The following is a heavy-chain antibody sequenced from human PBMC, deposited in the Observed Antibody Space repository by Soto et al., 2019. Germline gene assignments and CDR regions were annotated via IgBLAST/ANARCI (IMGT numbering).Heavy chain of an antibody. CDR2: ISAYNGNT. J-gene: IGHJ5*02. CDR1: GYTFTSYG. D-gene: IGHD1-26*01. V-gene: IGHV1-18*01. CDR3: AREAMGWVRTPPSSFNWFDP. Sequence: QVQLVQSGAEVKKPGASVKVSCKASGYTFTSYGISWVRQAPGQGLEWMGWISAYNGNTNYAQKLQGRVTMTTDTSTSTAYMELRSLRSDDTAVYYCAREAMGWVRTPPSSFNWFDPWGQGTLVTVSS.